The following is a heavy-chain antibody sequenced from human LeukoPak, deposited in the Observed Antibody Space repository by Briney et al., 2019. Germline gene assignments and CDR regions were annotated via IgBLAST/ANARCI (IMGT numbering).Heavy chain of an antibody. V-gene: IGHV4-4*07. J-gene: IGHJ3*02. CDR3: ARGRFCSADICSGGDAFDI. Sequence: PSGTLSLTCTVSGGSINNCYWSWIRQPAGKGLEWIGRIYTRGSTNYNPSLKSRVTMSVDTSKNHFSLKLSSVTAADTAVYYCARGRFCSADICSGGDAFDIWGQGTMVSVSS. CDR1: GGSINNCY. D-gene: IGHD3-3*01. CDR2: IYTRGST.